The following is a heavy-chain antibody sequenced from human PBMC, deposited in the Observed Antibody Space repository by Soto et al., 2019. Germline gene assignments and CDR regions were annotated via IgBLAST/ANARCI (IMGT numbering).Heavy chain of an antibody. D-gene: IGHD1-1*01. CDR3: ASYELEPLDY. CDR2: IYYSGST. CDR1: GGSISSSSYF. V-gene: IGHV4-39*01. Sequence: ASETLSLTCTVSGGSISSSSYFWGWVRQPPGKGLEWIGSIYYSGSTYYNPSLKSRVTISVDTSKNQFSLKLSSVTAADTAVYYCASYELEPLDYWGQGTLVTVSS. J-gene: IGHJ4*02.